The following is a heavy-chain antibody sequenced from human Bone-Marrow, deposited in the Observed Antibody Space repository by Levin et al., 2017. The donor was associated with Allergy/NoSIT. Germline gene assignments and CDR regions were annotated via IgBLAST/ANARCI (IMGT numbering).Heavy chain of an antibody. Sequence: GESLKISCKASGYSFTNYVLNWVRQAPGQGLEWMGCINTNTGNPTYAQGFTGRFVFSLDTSVNTAFLQISSLKAEDTAVYYCARGDQQWLNEFPFYYFYYMDVWGKGTTVTVSS. J-gene: IGHJ6*03. D-gene: IGHD6-19*01. V-gene: IGHV7-4-1*02. CDR1: GYSFTNYV. CDR2: INTNTGNP. CDR3: ARGDQQWLNEFPFYYFYYMDV.